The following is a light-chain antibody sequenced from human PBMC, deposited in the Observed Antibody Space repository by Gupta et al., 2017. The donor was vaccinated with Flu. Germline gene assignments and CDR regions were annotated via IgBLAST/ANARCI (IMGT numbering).Light chain of an antibody. CDR2: GAS. Sequence: EIVFTQIPATLSVSPGERATLSCRDSQSVSSNLAWYQQKPGQAPRLLIYGASTRATGIPARFSGSGSGTEFTLTISSLQSEDFAVYYCQQYNTWPRTFGQGTKVEIK. J-gene: IGKJ1*01. V-gene: IGKV3-15*01. CDR1: QSVSSN. CDR3: QQYNTWPRT.